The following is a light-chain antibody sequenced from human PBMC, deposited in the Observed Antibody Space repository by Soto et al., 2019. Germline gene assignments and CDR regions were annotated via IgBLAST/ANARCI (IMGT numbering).Light chain of an antibody. CDR2: DAS. J-gene: IGKJ1*01. Sequence: EIVLTQSPGTLSLSPGERATLSCRASQSVSSSRLAWYQQKPGQAPRLLIHDASIRATGIPDRFSGSGSGTDFTLTITRLEPEDFAVYFCHQYATLGTFGQGTKVEIK. V-gene: IGKV3-20*01. CDR3: HQYATLGT. CDR1: QSVSSSR.